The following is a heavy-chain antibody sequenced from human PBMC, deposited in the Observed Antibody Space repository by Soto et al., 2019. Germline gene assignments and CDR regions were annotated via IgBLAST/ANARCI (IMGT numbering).Heavy chain of an antibody. V-gene: IGHV1-18*01. Sequence: QVRLVQSAAAVKKPGASVKVSCKASGYTFIRYGITWVRQAPGQGLEWMGWISAYNDYTNYAQKLQGRVTMTTDTSTSTVYMERRSLRSDDTAVYYCARGGYYDKVWGKMNYYGLDVWGQGTTVTVSS. CDR2: ISAYNDYT. CDR1: GYTFIRYG. J-gene: IGHJ6*02. D-gene: IGHD3-16*01. CDR3: ARGGYYDKVWGKMNYYGLDV.